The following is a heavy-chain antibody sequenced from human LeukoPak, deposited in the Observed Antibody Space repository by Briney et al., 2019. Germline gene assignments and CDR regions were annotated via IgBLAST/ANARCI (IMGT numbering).Heavy chain of an antibody. V-gene: IGHV3-21*01. CDR3: ASSGWSRDAFDI. CDR1: GFTFSSYS. Sequence: PGGSLRLACAASGFTFSSYSMNWVRQAPGKGLEWVSSISSSSSYIYYADSVKGRFTISRDNAKNSLYLQMNSLRAEDTAVYYGASSGWSRDAFDIWGQGTMVTVSS. CDR2: ISSSSSYI. D-gene: IGHD6-19*01. J-gene: IGHJ3*02.